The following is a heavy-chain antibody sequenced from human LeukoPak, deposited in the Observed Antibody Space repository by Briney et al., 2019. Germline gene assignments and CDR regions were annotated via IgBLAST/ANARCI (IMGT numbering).Heavy chain of an antibody. CDR1: GYTFTSYY. J-gene: IGHJ3*02. D-gene: IGHD1-26*01. V-gene: IGHV1-46*01. CDR3: ARGSIVGAKTLGFGAFDI. Sequence: ASVKVSCTASGYTFTSYYMHWVRQAPGQGLEWMGIINPSGGSRSYAQKFQGRVTMTRDTSTSTVYMELSSLRSEDTAVYYCARGSIVGAKTLGFGAFDIWGQGTMVTVSS. CDR2: INPSGGSR.